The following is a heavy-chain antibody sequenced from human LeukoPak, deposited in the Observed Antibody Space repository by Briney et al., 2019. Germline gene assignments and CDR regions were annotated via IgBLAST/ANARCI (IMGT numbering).Heavy chain of an antibody. Sequence: ASVKVSCKASGYTFTGYYMHWVRQAPGQGLEWMGWINPNSGGTNYAQKFQGRVTMTRDTSISTAYMELSRLRPDDTAVYYCAREDTAMVMVWFDPWGQGTLVTVSS. V-gene: IGHV1-2*02. D-gene: IGHD5-18*01. J-gene: IGHJ5*02. CDR1: GYTFTGYY. CDR3: AREDTAMVMVWFDP. CDR2: INPNSGGT.